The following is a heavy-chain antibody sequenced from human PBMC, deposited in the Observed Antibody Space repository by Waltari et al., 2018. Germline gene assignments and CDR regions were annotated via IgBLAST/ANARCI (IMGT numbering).Heavy chain of an antibody. CDR1: GYSISRGYY. CDR3: ARQATITVIKGYYFDY. D-gene: IGHD3-10*01. CDR2: IYPSGST. V-gene: IGHV4-38-2*01. J-gene: IGHJ4*02. Sequence: QVQLQESGPGLVKHSETLSLTCAVSGYSISRGYYWGWIRHPPGKGLEWIGSIYPSGSTYYNPSLKSRVTISVDTSKNQFSLKLSSVTAADTAVYYCARQATITVIKGYYFDYWGQGTLVTVSS.